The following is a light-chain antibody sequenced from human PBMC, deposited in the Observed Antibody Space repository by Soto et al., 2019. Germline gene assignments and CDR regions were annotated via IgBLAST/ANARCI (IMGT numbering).Light chain of an antibody. J-gene: IGKJ1*01. CDR3: MQGTHWWWT. CDR2: KVS. V-gene: IGKV2-30*01. Sequence: DVVMTQSPLSLPVTLGQPASISCRSSQSLVYSDGNTYLNWFQQRPGQSPRRLIYKVSNRDSGVPDRFSGRGSGTDFTLKISRVEAEDVGVYYCMQGTHWWWTFGQGTKVEIK. CDR1: QSLVYSDGNTY.